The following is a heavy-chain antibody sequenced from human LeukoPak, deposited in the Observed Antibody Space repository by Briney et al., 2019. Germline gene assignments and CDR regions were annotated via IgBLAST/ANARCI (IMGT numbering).Heavy chain of an antibody. Sequence: SETLSLTCTVSDVSISSGSYYLSWIRQPAGKGLEWIGRIYTSGSTNYNPSLKSRVTISVDTSKNQFSLKLSSVTAADTAVYYSALEGDYWGQGTLVTVSS. CDR1: DVSISSGSYY. CDR2: IYTSGST. V-gene: IGHV4-61*02. CDR3: ALEGDY. J-gene: IGHJ4*02.